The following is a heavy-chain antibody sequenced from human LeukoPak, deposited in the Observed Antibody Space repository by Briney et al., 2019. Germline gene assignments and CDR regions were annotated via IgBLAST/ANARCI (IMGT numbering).Heavy chain of an antibody. J-gene: IGHJ6*02. V-gene: IGHV3-66*01. D-gene: IGHD2-21*02. CDR2: ISSGGST. CDR3: AREGDTSGYGMDV. CDR1: GFTVSSNY. Sequence: PGGSLRLSCAASGFTVSSNYMSWVRQASGKGLEWVSVISSGGSTHYADSAKGRFTISRDNPKNTLYLQMNSLRAEDTGVYYCAREGDTSGYGMDVWGQGTTVTVSS.